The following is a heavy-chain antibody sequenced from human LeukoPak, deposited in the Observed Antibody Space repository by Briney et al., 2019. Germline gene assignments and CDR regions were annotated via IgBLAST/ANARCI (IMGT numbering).Heavy chain of an antibody. Sequence: PGGSLRLSCAASGFTFNSYSMNWVRQAPGKGLEWVSSISSSSSYIYYADSVKGRFTISRDNAKNSLYLQMNSLRAEDTAVYYCARAPLDCSSTSCYYYYGMDVWGQGTTVTVSS. V-gene: IGHV3-21*01. CDR2: ISSSSSYI. D-gene: IGHD2-2*01. J-gene: IGHJ6*02. CDR1: GFTFNSYS. CDR3: ARAPLDCSSTSCYYYYGMDV.